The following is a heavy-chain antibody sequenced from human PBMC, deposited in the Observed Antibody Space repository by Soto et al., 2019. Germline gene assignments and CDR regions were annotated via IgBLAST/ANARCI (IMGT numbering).Heavy chain of an antibody. Sequence: QVRLQESGPGLVKPSQTLSLTCTVSGGSVSSGGFYWNWIRQHPGKGLEWIGYMYNVGRTEYNPSLKSRVSISVDTPKNQFSLKVMSVTVADTAVYYCTREAGYWGQGILVTVSS. CDR1: GGSVSSGGFY. D-gene: IGHD6-25*01. V-gene: IGHV4-31*03. J-gene: IGHJ4*02. CDR3: TREAGY. CDR2: MYNVGRT.